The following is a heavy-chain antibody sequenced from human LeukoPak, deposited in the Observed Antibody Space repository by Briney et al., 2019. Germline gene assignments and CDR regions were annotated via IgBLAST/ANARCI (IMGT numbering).Heavy chain of an antibody. Sequence: GGSLRLSCTASGFTVSSNYMSWVRQAPGKGLEWVSVIDSVKGRFTISRDNSKNTLYLQMNSLRADDTAVYYCARGTYYFHNSDSSGASDIWGQGTMVTVSS. D-gene: IGHD3-22*01. J-gene: IGHJ3*02. CDR1: GFTVSSNY. CDR3: ARGTYYFHNSDSSGASDI. V-gene: IGHV3-66*03. CDR2: I.